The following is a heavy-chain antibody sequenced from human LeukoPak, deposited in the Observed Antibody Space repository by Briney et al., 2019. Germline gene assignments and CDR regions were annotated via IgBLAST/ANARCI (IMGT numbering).Heavy chain of an antibody. V-gene: IGHV1-2*06. D-gene: IGHD1-26*01. J-gene: IGHJ4*02. CDR2: IHPNSGDT. Sequence: APVKVSCKASGYSFTDYYIHWVRQAPGQGLEWVGLIHPNSGDTFYAQKFRGRVTMTRYTSINTAYMELDRLTSDDTAVYYCARDYSGSYTHWAQGTLVTVSS. CDR1: GYSFTDYY. CDR3: ARDYSGSYTH.